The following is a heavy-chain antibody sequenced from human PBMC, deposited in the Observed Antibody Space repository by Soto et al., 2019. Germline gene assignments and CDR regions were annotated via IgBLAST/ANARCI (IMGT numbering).Heavy chain of an antibody. D-gene: IGHD3-16*01. V-gene: IGHV3-23*01. Sequence: GGSLRLSCAASGFKFSNYAMSWVRQAAGKGLEWVSLISATGGGTYYADSGKGRFTISIDNSPNTLYLQLNSLTAKAAAVYYCAKDRRAGGNSTFYFDFWGQGAQVTVSS. CDR1: GFKFSNYA. CDR2: ISATGGGT. J-gene: IGHJ4*02. CDR3: AKDRRAGGNSTFYFDF.